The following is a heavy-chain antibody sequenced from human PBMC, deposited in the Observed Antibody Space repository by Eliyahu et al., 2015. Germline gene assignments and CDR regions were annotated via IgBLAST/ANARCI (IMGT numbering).Heavy chain of an antibody. Sequence: EVQLVQSGAEVKKPGESLRIXCKGSGYSFTSSWISWVRQXPGKGLEWMGRVDPSDSYTNYSPSFQGHVTISADKSISTAYLQWSSLKASDTAMYYCARHPRPTQWFGELLRYYYYYGMDVWGQGTTVTVSS. V-gene: IGHV5-10-1*03. D-gene: IGHD3-10*01. J-gene: IGHJ6*02. CDR3: ARHPRPTQWFGELLRYYYYYGMDV. CDR2: VDPSDSYT. CDR1: GYSFTSSW.